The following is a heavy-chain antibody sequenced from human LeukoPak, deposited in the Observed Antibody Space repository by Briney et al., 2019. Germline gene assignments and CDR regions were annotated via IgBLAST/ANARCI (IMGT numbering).Heavy chain of an antibody. Sequence: PGGSLRLSCAASGFTFSDHAMSWVRQAPAKGLEWVSSINGNGGDSYYIDSVKGRFTISRDNSKNTLYLQMNSLRAEDTAVYYCARDYDYGGWSAFDYWGQGTLVTVSP. CDR1: GFTFSDHA. CDR2: INGNGGDS. J-gene: IGHJ4*02. D-gene: IGHD4-23*01. V-gene: IGHV3-23*01. CDR3: ARDYDYGGWSAFDY.